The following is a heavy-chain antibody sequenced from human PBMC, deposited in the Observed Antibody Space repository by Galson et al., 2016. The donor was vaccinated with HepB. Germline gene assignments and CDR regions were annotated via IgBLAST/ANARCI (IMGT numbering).Heavy chain of an antibody. V-gene: IGHV1-46*01. J-gene: IGHJ6*02. D-gene: IGHD3-10*01. CDR1: GYTFTTYY. CDR3: TRDQDRVMWCGELLSNDDNHYYGMDV. CDR2: INPRGGST. Sequence: SVKVSCKASGYTFTTYYIHWVRQAPGQGLDWMGIINPRGGSTSYAQRFQGRVTMTRDTSTSTVYMELSSLRSEDTAVYYCTRDQDRVMWCGELLSNDDNHYYGMDVWGQGTTVTVSS.